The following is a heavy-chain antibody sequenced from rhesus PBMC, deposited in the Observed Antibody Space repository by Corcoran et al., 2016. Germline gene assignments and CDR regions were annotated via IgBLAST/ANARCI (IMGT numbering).Heavy chain of an antibody. Sequence: QLQLQESGPGLVKPSETLSVPCAVSGGSISSSYWSWIRQAPGKGLEWIGYIYGVCSSTNYNPSLKSRVTLSGDTSKNQLSLKLSSATTADTAGYYCARDTKNGYWGQGVLVTVSS. CDR2: IYGVCSST. D-gene: IGHD1-32*01. CDR1: GGSISSSY. V-gene: IGHV4-169*02. CDR3: ARDTKNGY. J-gene: IGHJ4*01.